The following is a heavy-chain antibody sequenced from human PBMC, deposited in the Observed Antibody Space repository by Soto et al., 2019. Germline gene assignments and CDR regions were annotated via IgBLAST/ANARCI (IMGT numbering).Heavy chain of an antibody. CDR2: IYPGDSDT. CDR1: GYSFTSYW. V-gene: IGHV5-51*01. CDR3: ARGHCSSTSCYSNFYYYYGMDV. D-gene: IGHD2-2*01. J-gene: IGHJ6*02. Sequence: PGESLKSSCKGSGYSFTSYWIGWVRQMPGKGLEWMGIIYPGDSDTRYSPSFQGQVTISADKSISTAYLQWSSLKASDTAMYYCARGHCSSTSCYSNFYYYYGMDVWGQGTTVTVSS.